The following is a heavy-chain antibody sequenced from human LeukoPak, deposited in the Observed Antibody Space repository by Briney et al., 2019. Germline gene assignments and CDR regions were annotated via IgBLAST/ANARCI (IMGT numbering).Heavy chain of an antibody. J-gene: IGHJ5*01. V-gene: IGHV4-34*01. D-gene: IGHD4-11*01. CDR1: GGSFSGYY. Sequence: SETLSLTCAVYGGSFSGYYWSWIRQPPGKGLEWIGEINHSGSTNYNPSLKSRVTVSVDTSKNQLSLKLISVTAADTAVYYCARDSDLRRFYSWGQGALVTVSS. CDR2: INHSGST. CDR3: ARDSDLRRFYS.